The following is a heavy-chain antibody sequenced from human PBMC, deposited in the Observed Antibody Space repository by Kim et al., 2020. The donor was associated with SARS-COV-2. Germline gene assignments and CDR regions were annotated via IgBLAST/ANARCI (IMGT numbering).Heavy chain of an antibody. CDR1: GYTFTSYG. CDR3: ARGDRYYPQQYDMDI. CDR2: ISADSGDT. J-gene: IGHJ6*02. Sequence: ASVKVSCKSSGYTFTSYGMNWVRQAPGQGLEWMGWISADSGDTKYAQKLQDRVTMTTDTSTRTVYMELRNLKSNDTAGYYCARGDRYYPQQYDMDIWGQGTTVLVSS. V-gene: IGHV1-18*01. D-gene: IGHD3-10*01.